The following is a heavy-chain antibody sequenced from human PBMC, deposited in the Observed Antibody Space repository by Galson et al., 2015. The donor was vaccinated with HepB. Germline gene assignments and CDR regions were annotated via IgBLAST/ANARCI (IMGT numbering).Heavy chain of an antibody. D-gene: IGHD6-6*01. V-gene: IGHV3-7*05. CDR2: IKQDGSEK. CDR1: GFTFSSYW. CDR3: AREPPGSSSSSVYYYYGMDV. Sequence: SLRLSCAASGFTFSSYWMSWVRQAPGKGLEWVANIKQDGSEKYYVDSVKGRFTISRDNAKNSLYLQMNSLRAEDTAVYYCAREPPGSSSSSVYYYYGMDVWGQGTTVTVSS. J-gene: IGHJ6*02.